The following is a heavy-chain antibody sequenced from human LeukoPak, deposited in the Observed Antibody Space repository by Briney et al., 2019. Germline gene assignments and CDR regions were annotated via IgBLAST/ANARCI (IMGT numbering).Heavy chain of an antibody. J-gene: IGHJ4*02. CDR1: GFTFSSYA. D-gene: IGHD5-18*01. Sequence: GGSLRLSCAASGFTFSSYAMHWVRQAPGKGLEWVAVISYDGSNKYYADSVKGRFTISRDNAKNSLYLQMNSLRAEDTAVYYCAREGYSYGRNVIDYWGQGTLVTVSS. V-gene: IGHV3-30-3*01. CDR2: ISYDGSNK. CDR3: AREGYSYGRNVIDY.